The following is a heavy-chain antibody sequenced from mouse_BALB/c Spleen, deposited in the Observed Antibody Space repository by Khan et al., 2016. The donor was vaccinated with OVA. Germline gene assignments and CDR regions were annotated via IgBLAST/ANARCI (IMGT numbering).Heavy chain of an antibody. V-gene: IGHV1-84*02. CDR1: GYTFTYYY. J-gene: IGHJ2*01. D-gene: IGHD2-5*01. CDR3: ARGGYYSNSLFDY. Sequence: QVQLQQPGPELVKPGASVKISCKASGYTFTYYYINWVKQKPGQGLEWIGWIYPGNDNTKYNEKFKDMATLTVDTSSNIAFMQLSSLTSEDTAVYCCARGGYYSNSLFDYWGQGTTLTVSS. CDR2: IYPGNDNT.